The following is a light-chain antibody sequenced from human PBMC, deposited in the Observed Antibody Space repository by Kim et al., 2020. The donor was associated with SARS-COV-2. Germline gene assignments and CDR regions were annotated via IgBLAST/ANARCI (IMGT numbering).Light chain of an antibody. Sequence: DIQMSQSPSSLSASVGDTVSLTCRASQSISRSLNWYRQKPGKAPEVLIYSASTLERGVSSRFSGSGSGTDFTLTINSLQPEDFATYYCQHTDALRWTFGQGTKVDIK. J-gene: IGKJ1*01. CDR1: QSISRS. CDR2: SAS. V-gene: IGKV1-39*01. CDR3: QHTDALRWT.